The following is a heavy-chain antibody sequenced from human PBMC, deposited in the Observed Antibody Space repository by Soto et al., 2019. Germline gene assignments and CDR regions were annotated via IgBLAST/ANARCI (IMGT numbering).Heavy chain of an antibody. CDR1: GGSISSYY. Sequence: QVQLQESGPGLVKPSETLSLTCTVSGGSISSYYWSWIRQPPGKGLEWIGYIYYSGSTNYNPSLKSRVTISVHXSKNQXSLXXXXXTAADTAVYYCARGGRYCSGGSCYFKDYWGQGTLVTVSS. CDR3: ARGGRYCSGGSCYFKDY. CDR2: IYYSGST. J-gene: IGHJ4*02. V-gene: IGHV4-59*01. D-gene: IGHD2-15*01.